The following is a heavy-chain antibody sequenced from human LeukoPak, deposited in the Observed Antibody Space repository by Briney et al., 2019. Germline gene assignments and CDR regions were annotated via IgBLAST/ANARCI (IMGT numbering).Heavy chain of an antibody. CDR1: GFTVSSNY. Sequence: PGGSLRLSCAASGFTVSSNYMSWVRQAPEKGLEWVSVIYSGGSTYYADSVKGRFTISRDNAKNSLYLQMSSLRAEDAAVYYCVINRRGGDNERGYWGQGTLVTVSS. D-gene: IGHD2-21*01. V-gene: IGHV3-66*01. CDR3: VINRRGGDNERGY. CDR2: IYSGGST. J-gene: IGHJ4*02.